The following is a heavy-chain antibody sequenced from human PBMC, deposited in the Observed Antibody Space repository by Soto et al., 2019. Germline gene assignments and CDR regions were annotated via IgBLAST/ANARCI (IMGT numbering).Heavy chain of an antibody. D-gene: IGHD3-16*01. CDR3: AKRGGYAISFYDS. J-gene: IGHJ4*02. CDR2: LSGDGSRA. CDR1: GFNFGGDA. Sequence: KLLESGGQLIQPGGSLRLSCAGTGFNFGGDAMSWVRQAPGKGLEWVSTLSGDGSRAYYADSVRGRFTVSRDNSKSTLYLRMNSLTADDTAIYYCAKRGGYAISFYDSWGQGTLVTVSS. V-gene: IGHV3-23*01.